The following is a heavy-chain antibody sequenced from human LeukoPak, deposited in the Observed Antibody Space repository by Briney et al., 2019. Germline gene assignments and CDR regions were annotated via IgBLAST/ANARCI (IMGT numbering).Heavy chain of an antibody. CDR1: GFSLSTSGMC. J-gene: IGHJ3*02. V-gene: IGHV2-70*11. CDR3: ARVMIFGVVNDAFDI. D-gene: IGHD3-3*01. CDR2: IDWDDDK. Sequence: SGPALVKPTQTLTLTCTFSGFSLSTSGMCASWIRQPPGKALEWLARIDWDDDKYYSTSLKTRLTISKDTSKNQVVLTMTNMDPVDTATYYCARVMIFGVVNDAFDIWGQGTMVTVSS.